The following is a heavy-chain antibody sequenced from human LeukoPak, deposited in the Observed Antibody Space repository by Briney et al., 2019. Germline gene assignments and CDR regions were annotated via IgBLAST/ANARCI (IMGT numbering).Heavy chain of an antibody. D-gene: IGHD6-19*01. V-gene: IGHV4-31*03. CDR2: IYYSGST. CDR3: ARSGVAGKGVKYFDY. Sequence: SQTLSLTCTVSGGSISSGGYYWSWIRQHPGKGLEWIGYIYYSGSTYYNPSLKSRVTISVDTSKNQFSLKLGSVTAADTAVYYCARSGVAGKGVKYFDYWGQGTLVTVSS. CDR1: GGSISSGGYY. J-gene: IGHJ4*02.